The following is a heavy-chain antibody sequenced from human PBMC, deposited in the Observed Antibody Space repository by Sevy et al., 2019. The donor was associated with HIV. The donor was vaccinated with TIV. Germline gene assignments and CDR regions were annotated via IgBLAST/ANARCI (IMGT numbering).Heavy chain of an antibody. CDR1: GFTFSNAW. V-gene: IGHV3-15*01. CDR3: ATLHVNRNTQWIP. J-gene: IGHJ5*02. CDR2: VKRKNDGGTT. D-gene: IGHD2-2*03. Sequence: GGSLRLSCAASGFTFSNAWMSWVRQAPGKGLEWIGRVKRKNDGGTTDYAAPVKGRFTISRNDSKNPLYLQMNSLKAEDTAVYYCATLHVNRNTQWIPWGQGTLVTVSS.